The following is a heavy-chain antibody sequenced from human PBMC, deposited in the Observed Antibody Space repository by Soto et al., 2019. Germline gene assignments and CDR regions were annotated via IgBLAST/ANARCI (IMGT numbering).Heavy chain of an antibody. CDR2: ISYDGSNK. CDR3: AGEYSSSWAPFDY. Sequence: PGGSLRLSCAASGFTLSSYDMHWVRQSPGKGLEWVAVISYDGSNKYYADSVKGRFTISRDNSKNTLYLQMNSLRAEDTAVYYCAGEYSSSWAPFDYWGQGTLVTVSS. D-gene: IGHD6-13*01. CDR1: GFTLSSYD. J-gene: IGHJ4*02. V-gene: IGHV3-30-3*01.